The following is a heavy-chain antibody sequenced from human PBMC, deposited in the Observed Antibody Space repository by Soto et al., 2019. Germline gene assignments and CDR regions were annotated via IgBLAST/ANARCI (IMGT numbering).Heavy chain of an antibody. V-gene: IGHV3-30*18. CDR1: GFTFSSYG. CDR2: ISYDGSNK. CDR3: ANPRNDYGDPVPFDY. Sequence: PGGSLRLSCAASGFTFSSYGMHWVRQAPGKGLEWVAVISYDGSNKYYADSVKGRFTISRDNSKNTLYLQMNSLRAEDTAVYYCANPRNDYGDPVPFDYWGQGTLVTVSS. J-gene: IGHJ4*02. D-gene: IGHD4-17*01.